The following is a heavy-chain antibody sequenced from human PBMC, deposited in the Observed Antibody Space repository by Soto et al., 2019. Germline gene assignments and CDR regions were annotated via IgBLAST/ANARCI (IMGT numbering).Heavy chain of an antibody. V-gene: IGHV1-8*01. Sequence: QVQLVQSGAEVKKPGASVKVSCKASGYTFTSYDINWVRQATGQGLEWMGWMNPNSGNTGYAQKFQGRVTMTRNTSISTAYMGLSSLRSEDTAVYYCARGYYTYYYGSGSYSEGYYYYYMDVWGKGTTVTVSS. J-gene: IGHJ6*03. CDR1: GYTFTSYD. CDR2: MNPNSGNT. D-gene: IGHD3-10*01. CDR3: ARGYYTYYYGSGSYSEGYYYYYMDV.